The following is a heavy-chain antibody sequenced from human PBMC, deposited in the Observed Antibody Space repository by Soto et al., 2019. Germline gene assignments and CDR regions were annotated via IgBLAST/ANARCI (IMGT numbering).Heavy chain of an antibody. J-gene: IGHJ3*02. CDR3: ARDQGYGDPNAFDI. V-gene: IGHV3-21*01. Sequence: GGSLRLSCAASGFTFSSYSMNWVRQAPGKGLEWVSSISSSSSYIYYADSVKGRFTISRDNAKNSLYLQMSSLRAEDTAVYYCARDQGYGDPNAFDIWGQGTMVTVSS. CDR2: ISSSSSYI. D-gene: IGHD4-17*01. CDR1: GFTFSSYS.